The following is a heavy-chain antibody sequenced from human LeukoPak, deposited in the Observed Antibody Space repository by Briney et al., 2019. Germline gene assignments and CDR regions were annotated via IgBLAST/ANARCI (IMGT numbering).Heavy chain of an antibody. CDR3: ARAYMTATRHFDS. CDR2: INPNSGGT. D-gene: IGHD2-21*02. V-gene: IGHV1-2*02. CDR1: GYTFTGCY. Sequence: ASVKVSCKASGYTFTGCYMHWVRQAPGQGLEWMGWINPNSGGTNYAQKFQGRVTMTRDTSISTAYMELSRLRSDDTAVYYCARAYMTATRHFDSWGQGTLVTVSS. J-gene: IGHJ4*02.